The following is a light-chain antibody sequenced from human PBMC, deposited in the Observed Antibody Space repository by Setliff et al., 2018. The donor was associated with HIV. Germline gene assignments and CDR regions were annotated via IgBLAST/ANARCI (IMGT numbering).Light chain of an antibody. J-gene: IGLJ1*01. CDR1: SNDIGGYSY. V-gene: IGLV2-14*03. CDR2: DVS. Sequence: QSVLTQPASVYVSPVQSITISCTGTSNDIGGYSYVSWYQQYPGKAPKMMIYDVSKRPSGVSNRFSASNAGNMASLTISGLQPEDEADYYCCSYTSSSTRLFGTGTRSPA. CDR3: CSYTSSSTRL.